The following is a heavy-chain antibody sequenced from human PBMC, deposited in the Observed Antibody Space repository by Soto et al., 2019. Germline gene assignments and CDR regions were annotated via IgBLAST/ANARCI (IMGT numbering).Heavy chain of an antibody. V-gene: IGHV1-18*01. J-gene: IGHJ5*02. Sequence: DSVKVSCKASGYTFTSYGISWMRQAPGQGLEWMGRISAYNSNTNYAQKLQGRVTMTTDTSTSTAYMELRSFISDDTAVYYCARGLSWFDPLGQGTLVTVSS. CDR2: ISAYNSNT. CDR3: ARGLSWFDP. CDR1: GYTFTSYG.